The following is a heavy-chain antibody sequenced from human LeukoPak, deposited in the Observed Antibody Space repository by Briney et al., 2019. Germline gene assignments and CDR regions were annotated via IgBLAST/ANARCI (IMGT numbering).Heavy chain of an antibody. V-gene: IGHV3-23*01. J-gene: IGHJ4*02. CDR3: TRDNNRKDDY. Sequence: PGGSLRLSCAASGFTFSSYAMSWVRQAPGKGLEWVSVISGSGGSTFYADSVKGRFTISRDSSKNTLYLQMNSLRAEDTAVYYCTRDNNRKDDYWGQGTLVTVSS. CDR1: GFTFSSYA. D-gene: IGHD1-14*01. CDR2: ISGSGGST.